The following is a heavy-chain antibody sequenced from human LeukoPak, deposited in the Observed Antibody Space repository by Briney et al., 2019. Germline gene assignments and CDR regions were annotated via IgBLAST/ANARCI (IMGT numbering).Heavy chain of an antibody. CDR2: FDPEDGET. Sequence: VSVKVSCKVSGYTLTELSMHWVRQAPGKGLEWMGGFDPEDGETIYAQKFQGRVTMTEDTSTDTAYMELSSLRSEDTAVYYCATNVAAWTVGVGELGDPQYFDYWGQGTLVTVSS. J-gene: IGHJ4*02. CDR1: GYTLTELS. CDR3: ATNVAAWTVGVGELGDPQYFDY. D-gene: IGHD4-23*01. V-gene: IGHV1-24*01.